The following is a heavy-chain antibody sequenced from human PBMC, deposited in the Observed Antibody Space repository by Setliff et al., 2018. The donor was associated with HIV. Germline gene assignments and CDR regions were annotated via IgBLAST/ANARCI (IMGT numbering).Heavy chain of an antibody. D-gene: IGHD4-17*01. CDR2: IYTSGST. V-gene: IGHV4-61*02. Sequence: SETLSLTCTVSGASISSGSYYWSWIRQSAGKGLEWIGRIYTSGSTNDNPSLKSRITISVDTSNNQFSLRLSSVTAADTAVYYCARVQMAYAAFDVWGQGTMVTVSS. CDR1: GASISSGSYY. CDR3: ARVQMAYAAFDV. J-gene: IGHJ3*01.